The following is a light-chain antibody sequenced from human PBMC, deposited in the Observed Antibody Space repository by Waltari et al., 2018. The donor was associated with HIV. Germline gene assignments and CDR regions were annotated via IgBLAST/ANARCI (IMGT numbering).Light chain of an antibody. Sequence: QSALTQPASVSGSPGQSITISCIGTSSAVGGYHYVSWYQHHPGKAPKLMIYEVSNRPSGVSNRFSGSKSGNTASLTISGLQAEDEADYYCSSYTSTKVLFGGGTKLTVL. V-gene: IGLV2-14*01. CDR2: EVS. CDR3: SSYTSTKVL. CDR1: SSAVGGYHY. J-gene: IGLJ2*01.